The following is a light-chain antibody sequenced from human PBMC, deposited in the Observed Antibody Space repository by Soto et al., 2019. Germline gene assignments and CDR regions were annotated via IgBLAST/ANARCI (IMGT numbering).Light chain of an antibody. CDR2: GAS. CDR3: QQYGTSPWT. V-gene: IGKV3-20*01. Sequence: EIVLTQSPGTLSLSPGERATLSCRASQSVSNSYLAWYQQKPGQAPRLLIYGASSRATGIPDRFSGSGSGTDFPLTISRLEAEEFAVFYWQQYGTSPWTFGQGTKVEIK. J-gene: IGKJ1*01. CDR1: QSVSNSY.